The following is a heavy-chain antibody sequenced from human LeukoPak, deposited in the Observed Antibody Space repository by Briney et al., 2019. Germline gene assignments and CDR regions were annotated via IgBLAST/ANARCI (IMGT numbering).Heavy chain of an antibody. Sequence: GRSLRLSCAASGFTYSHYGMHWVRQAPGKGLEWVAVIWSDGTEKYYGDAVKGRFTISRDNSRNTLYLQMNSLRGEDTAVYYCAKDAQRGLDYSNSLEYWGQGALVTVSS. V-gene: IGHV3-33*06. CDR1: GFTYSHYG. J-gene: IGHJ4*02. D-gene: IGHD4-11*01. CDR2: IWSDGTEK. CDR3: AKDAQRGLDYSNSLEY.